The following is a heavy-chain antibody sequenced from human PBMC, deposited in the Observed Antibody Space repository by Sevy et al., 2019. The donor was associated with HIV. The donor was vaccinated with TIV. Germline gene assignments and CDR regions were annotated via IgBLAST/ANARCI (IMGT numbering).Heavy chain of an antibody. CDR2: MNPNSGNT. D-gene: IGHD5-12*01. CDR1: GYTFTSYD. Sequence: ASVKVSCKASGYTFTSYDINWVRQATGQGLEWMGWMNPNSGNTGYAQKFQGSVTMTRNPSISTAYMELSTLRSEDTAVYYCARGYSGYDEFDYWGQGTLVTVSS. CDR3: ARGYSGYDEFDY. J-gene: IGHJ4*02. V-gene: IGHV1-8*01.